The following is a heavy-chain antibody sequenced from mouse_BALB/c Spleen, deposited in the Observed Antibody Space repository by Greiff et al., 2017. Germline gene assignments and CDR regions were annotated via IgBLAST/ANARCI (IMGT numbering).Heavy chain of an antibody. D-gene: IGHD2-14*01. CDR2: IRSKSNNYAT. Sequence: EVKVVESGGGLVQPKGSLKLSCAASGFTFNTYAMNWVRQAPGKGLEWVARIRSKSNNYATYYADSVKDRFTISRDDSQSMLYLQMNNLKTEDTAMYYCVRGDYRYAWFAYWGQGTLVTVSA. J-gene: IGHJ3*01. CDR3: VRGDYRYAWFAY. CDR1: GFTFNTYA. V-gene: IGHV10-1*02.